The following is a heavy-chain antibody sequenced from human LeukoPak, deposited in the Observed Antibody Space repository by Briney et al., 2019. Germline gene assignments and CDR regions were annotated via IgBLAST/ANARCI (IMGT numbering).Heavy chain of an antibody. V-gene: IGHV3-53*01. Sequence: GGSLRLSCAASGFTVSSNYMSWVRQAPGKGLEWVSVIYSGDSTYYADSVKGRFTISRDNSKNTLYLQMNSLRAEDTAVYYCARGGSTGTTPFDCWGQGTLVTVSP. J-gene: IGHJ4*02. CDR2: IYSGDST. D-gene: IGHD1-1*01. CDR1: GFTVSSNY. CDR3: ARGGSTGTTPFDC.